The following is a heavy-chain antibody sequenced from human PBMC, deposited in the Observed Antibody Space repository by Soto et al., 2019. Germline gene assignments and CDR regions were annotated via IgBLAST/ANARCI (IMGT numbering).Heavy chain of an antibody. V-gene: IGHV4-4*09. D-gene: IGHD1-1*01. CDR1: GGSISNSY. CDR2: VYNSGST. J-gene: IGHJ4*02. CDR3: AKSGQLRSMVDS. Sequence: QVQLQESGPGLVKPSETLTLTCSVSGGSISNSYWSWIRQPPGKGLEWIGYVYNSGSTNYNPSLNSRVTISVDTSKNQFFLKLTSVSAADTAVYYCAKSGQLRSMVDSWGQGTLVTVSS.